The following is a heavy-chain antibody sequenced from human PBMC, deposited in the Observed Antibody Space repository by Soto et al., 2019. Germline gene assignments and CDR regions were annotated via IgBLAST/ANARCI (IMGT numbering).Heavy chain of an antibody. J-gene: IGHJ4*02. CDR2: IWYDGSNK. D-gene: IGHD2-15*01. CDR1: GFTFSSYG. V-gene: IGHV3-33*01. CDR3: ARDREYCSGGSCYSFDY. Sequence: QVQLVESGGGVVQPGRSLRLSCAASGFTFSSYGMHWVRQAPGKGLEWVAVIWYDGSNKYYADSVKGRFTLSRDNSKNTLYLQMSSLRAEDTAVYYCARDREYCSGGSCYSFDYWGQGTLVTFSS.